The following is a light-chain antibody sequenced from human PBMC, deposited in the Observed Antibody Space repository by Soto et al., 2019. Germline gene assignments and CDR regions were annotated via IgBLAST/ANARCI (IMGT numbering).Light chain of an antibody. CDR3: HRYYSSPRLT. J-gene: IGKJ4*01. CDR2: PAS. V-gene: IGKV1-8*01. CDR1: PGISSY. Sequence: AARASQTPSSLSSSTGDRVTLTFWARPGISSYLAWYQQKPRRDPKLLIYPASPLQRGGPPRVSGSGSGTDFTFTISCLQSEDFELYCCHRYYSSPRLTFGGGTRVDTK.